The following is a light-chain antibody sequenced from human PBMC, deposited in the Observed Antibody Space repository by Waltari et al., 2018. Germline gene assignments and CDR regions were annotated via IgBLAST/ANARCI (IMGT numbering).Light chain of an antibody. V-gene: IGKV4-1*01. CDR1: QNVLYDRNNKNY. Sequence: DIVMIQPPESLAVPLGERATINCRSSQNVLYDRNNKNYLAWYQHKSGQSPKLLIYWASTRDSGVPDRFSGSGSETEFTLTISDLQADDVAVYYCQQYYATPRTFGQGTRVEIK. J-gene: IGKJ1*01. CDR2: WAS. CDR3: QQYYATPRT.